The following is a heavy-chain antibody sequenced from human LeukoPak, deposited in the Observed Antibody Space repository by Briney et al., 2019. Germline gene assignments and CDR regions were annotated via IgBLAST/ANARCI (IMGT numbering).Heavy chain of an antibody. D-gene: IGHD2-2*01. Sequence: GGSLRLSCAASGFTFSNYWMSWVRQAPGKGLEWGANIKQDGSEKYYVDSVKGRFTISRDNAKNSLYLQMNSLRADDTAVYYCARVRYCSSTSCYFADYWGQGTLVTVSS. V-gene: IGHV3-7*04. CDR3: ARVRYCSSTSCYFADY. CDR1: GFTFSNYW. CDR2: IKQDGSEK. J-gene: IGHJ4*02.